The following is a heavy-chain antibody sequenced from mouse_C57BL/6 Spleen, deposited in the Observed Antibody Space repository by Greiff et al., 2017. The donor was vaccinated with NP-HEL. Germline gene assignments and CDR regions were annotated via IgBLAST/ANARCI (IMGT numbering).Heavy chain of an antibody. Sequence: QVQLQQSGAELVRPGSSVKLSCKASGYTFTSYWMHWVKQRPIQGLEWIGNIDPSDSETHYNQKFKDKATLTVDKSSSTAYMQLSSLTSEDSAVYYCARKELTGTFAYWGQGTLVTVSA. CDR2: IDPSDSET. CDR1: GYTFTSYW. D-gene: IGHD4-1*01. V-gene: IGHV1-52*01. CDR3: ARKELTGTFAY. J-gene: IGHJ3*01.